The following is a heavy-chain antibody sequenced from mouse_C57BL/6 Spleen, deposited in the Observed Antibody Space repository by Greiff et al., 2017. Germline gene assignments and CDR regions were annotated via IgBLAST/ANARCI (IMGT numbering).Heavy chain of an antibody. J-gene: IGHJ3*01. CDR2: IHPNSGST. Sequence: VQLQQPGAELVKPGASVKLSCKASGYTFTSYWMHWVKQRPGQGLEWIGMIHPNSGSTNYNEKFKSKATLTVDKSSSTAYMQLSSRTSEDSAVYYCANYYGSSGGWFAYWGQGTLVTVSA. V-gene: IGHV1-64*01. CDR1: GYTFTSYW. CDR3: ANYYGSSGGWFAY. D-gene: IGHD1-1*01.